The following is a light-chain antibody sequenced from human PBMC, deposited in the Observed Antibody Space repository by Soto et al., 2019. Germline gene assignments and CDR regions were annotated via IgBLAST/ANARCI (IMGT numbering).Light chain of an antibody. V-gene: IGKV3-20*01. Sequence: EIVLTQSPGTLSLSPGERATLSCRASQSVSSSYLAWYQQKPGQAPRLLIYGASSRATGIPDRFSGSGSGTDFTLTISRLEPEDFAVYYCQQYGSSPPWTFGQWTRWIS. J-gene: IGKJ1*01. CDR1: QSVSSSY. CDR2: GAS. CDR3: QQYGSSPPWT.